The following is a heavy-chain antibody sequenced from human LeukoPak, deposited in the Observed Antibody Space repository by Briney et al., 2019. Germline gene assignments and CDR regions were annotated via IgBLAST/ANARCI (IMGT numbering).Heavy chain of an antibody. CDR2: ISSGSSTI. CDR3: ATDYSRLGFNY. J-gene: IGHJ4*02. V-gene: IGHV3-48*02. Sequence: GGSLRLSCAASGFTFSSYSMNWVRQAPGKGLEWVSYISSGSSTIYYADSVKGRFTISRDNAKNSLCLQMNSLRDEDTAVYYCATDYSRLGFNYWGQGTLVTVSS. CDR1: GFTFSSYS. D-gene: IGHD6-13*01.